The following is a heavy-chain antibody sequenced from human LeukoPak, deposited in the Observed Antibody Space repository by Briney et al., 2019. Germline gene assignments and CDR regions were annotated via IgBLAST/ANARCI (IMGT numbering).Heavy chain of an antibody. J-gene: IGHJ4*02. D-gene: IGHD1-26*01. CDR3: TTDLVGATQFDY. CDR2: IKSKTDGGTT. CDR1: GFTFSNAW. Sequence: PGGSLTLSCAASGFTFSNAWMSWVRQAPGKGLEWVGRIKSKTDGGTTDYAAPVKGRFTISRDDSKNTLYLQMNSLKTEDTAVYYCTTDLVGATQFDYWGQGTLVTVSS. V-gene: IGHV3-15*01.